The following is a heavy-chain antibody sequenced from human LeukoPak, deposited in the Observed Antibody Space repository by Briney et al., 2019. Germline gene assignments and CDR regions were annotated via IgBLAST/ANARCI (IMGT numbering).Heavy chain of an antibody. CDR1: GYTFTGYY. D-gene: IGHD1-1*01. V-gene: IGHV1-2*04. J-gene: IGHJ5*02. CDR2: INPNSGGT. CDR3: ASGGRYNWNANPNWFDP. Sequence: GASVKVSCKASGYTFTGYYMHWVRQAPGQGLEWMGWINPNSGGTNYAQKFQGWVTMTRDTSISTAYMELSRLRSDDTAVYYCASGGRYNWNANPNWFDPWGQGTLVTVSS.